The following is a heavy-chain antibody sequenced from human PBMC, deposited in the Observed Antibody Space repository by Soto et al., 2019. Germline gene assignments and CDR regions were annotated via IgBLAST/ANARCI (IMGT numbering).Heavy chain of an antibody. Sequence: GGSLRLSCAASGFTFDDYAMHWVRQAPGKGLEWVSGISWNSGSIGYADSVKGRFTISRDNAKNSLYLQMNSLRAEDTALYYCAKAGIAAAGSYYYYYMDVWGKGTTVTVSS. J-gene: IGHJ6*03. D-gene: IGHD6-13*01. CDR1: GFTFDDYA. V-gene: IGHV3-9*01. CDR2: ISWNSGSI. CDR3: AKAGIAAAGSYYYYYMDV.